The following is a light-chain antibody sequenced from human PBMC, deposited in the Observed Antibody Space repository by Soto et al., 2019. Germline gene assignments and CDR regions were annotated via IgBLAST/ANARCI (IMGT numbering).Light chain of an antibody. Sequence: QSVLTQPPSVSAAPGQKVTISCSGSSSNIGNNYVSWFQQLPGTAPKLLIYDSNKRPSGIPDRFSGSKSGTSATLDITGLQTGDEADYYCATWDRSLTGEVFGGGTKLTDL. CDR1: SSNIGNNY. V-gene: IGLV1-51*01. CDR2: DSN. CDR3: ATWDRSLTGEV. J-gene: IGLJ2*01.